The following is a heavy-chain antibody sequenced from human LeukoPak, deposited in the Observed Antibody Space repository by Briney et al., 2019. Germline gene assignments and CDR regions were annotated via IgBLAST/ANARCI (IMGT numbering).Heavy chain of an antibody. Sequence: GGSLRLSCAASGFTFSSYWMSWVRQAPGKGLEWVANIKEDGSEKYYADSVKGRFTTSRDNSKNTLYLQMNSLRAEDTAVYYCARDSGYDILTGYYLAGCFDPWGQGTLVTVSS. D-gene: IGHD3-9*01. CDR3: ARDSGYDILTGYYLAGCFDP. J-gene: IGHJ5*02. CDR1: GFTFSSYW. V-gene: IGHV3-7*01. CDR2: IKEDGSEK.